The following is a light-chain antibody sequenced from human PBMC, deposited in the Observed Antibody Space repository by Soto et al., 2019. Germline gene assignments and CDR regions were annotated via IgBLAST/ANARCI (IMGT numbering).Light chain of an antibody. CDR2: EAS. CDR3: LQYSSYSDMYT. J-gene: IGKJ2*01. CDR1: RNIDKW. V-gene: IGKV1-5*03. Sequence: DIQMTQSPSTLSASVGDRVTITCRASRNIDKWLAWHQQKPGKAPKVLIYEASKLQSGVPSRFSGSRSGTEFTLTISCLQPDDFATYYCLQYSSYSDMYTFGQGTKLEIK.